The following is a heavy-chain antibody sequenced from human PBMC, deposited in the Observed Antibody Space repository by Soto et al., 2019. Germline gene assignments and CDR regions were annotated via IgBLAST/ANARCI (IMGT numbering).Heavy chain of an antibody. CDR3: ARQHPLDSSGWYY. J-gene: IGHJ4*02. CDR2: IYPGDSEI. D-gene: IGHD6-19*01. V-gene: IGHV5-51*01. Sequence: LGESLKISCKVSGTSFTSFWIGWVRQMPGKGLEWLGIIYPGDSEIRYSPSFQGQVTISADKSINTAYLQWSSLKASDTAIYYCARQHPLDSSGWYYWGQGTLVTVSS. CDR1: GTSFTSFW.